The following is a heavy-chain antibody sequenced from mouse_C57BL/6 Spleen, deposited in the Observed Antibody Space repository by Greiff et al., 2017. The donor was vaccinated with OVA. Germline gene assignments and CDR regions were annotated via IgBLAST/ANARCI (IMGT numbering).Heavy chain of an antibody. CDR2: IYPGSGST. Sequence: VQLQQPGAELVKPGASVKMSCKASGYTFTSYWITWVKQRPGQGLEWIGDIYPGSGSTNYNEKFKSKATLTVDTSSSTAYMQLSSLTSEDSAVYYCARGVNWDVDYFDYWGQGTTLTVSS. CDR1: GYTFTSYW. D-gene: IGHD4-1*02. J-gene: IGHJ2*01. V-gene: IGHV1-55*01. CDR3: ARGVNWDVDYFDY.